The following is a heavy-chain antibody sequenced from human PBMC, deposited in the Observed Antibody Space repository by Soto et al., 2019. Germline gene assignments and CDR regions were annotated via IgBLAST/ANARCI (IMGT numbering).Heavy chain of an antibody. J-gene: IGHJ5*02. V-gene: IGHV1-69*01. CDR2: IIPMYGPA. Sequence: QVPLVQSGAEVKKPGSSVTVSCKASGGTFSSYAIHWVRQAPGQGLEWMGGIIPMYGPAKYAQRFQGRGTITADESTTTVYMELTSLTSQDTAGYYCARVTSMVRGVIDNWFDPWGHGTLVTVSS. CDR3: ARVTSMVRGVIDNWFDP. D-gene: IGHD3-10*01. CDR1: GGTFSSYA.